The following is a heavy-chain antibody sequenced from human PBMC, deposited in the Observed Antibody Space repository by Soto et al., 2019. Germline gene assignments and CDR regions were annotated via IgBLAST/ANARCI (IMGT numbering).Heavy chain of an antibody. Sequence: LRLSCSASGFTFSTFAVHWVRQAPGKGLEWVAVISADGTNKYYADSVKGRFTISRDNSTNTLFLQMDSLRTEDTAMYYCARAPTYRIDYWGQGTLVTVSS. V-gene: IGHV3-30-3*01. CDR2: ISADGTNK. CDR3: ARAPTYRIDY. CDR1: GFTFSTFA. J-gene: IGHJ4*02.